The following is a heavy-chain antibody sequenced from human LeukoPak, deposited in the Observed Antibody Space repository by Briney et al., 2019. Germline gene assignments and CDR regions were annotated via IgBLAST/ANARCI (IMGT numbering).Heavy chain of an antibody. CDR2: IRQDGGET. V-gene: IGHV3-7*03. J-gene: IGHJ5*02. D-gene: IGHD5-18*01. CDR1: GFTFSSYA. CDR3: ARTNVYGYDH. Sequence: GGSLRLSCAASGFTFSSYAMHWVRQAPGKGLEWVANIRQDGGETKYVDSVKGRFTISRDNPKNSLYLQMNNLRAEDTAVYYCARTNVYGYDHWGQGTLVTVSS.